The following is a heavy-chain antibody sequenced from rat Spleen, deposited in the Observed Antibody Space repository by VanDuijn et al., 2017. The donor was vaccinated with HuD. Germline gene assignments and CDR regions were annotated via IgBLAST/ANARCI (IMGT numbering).Heavy chain of an antibody. D-gene: IGHD1-3*01. CDR3: TRDLLNYGNYVFAY. CDR1: GFTFSNYG. Sequence: EVQLVESGGGLVQPGRSLKLSCAASGFTFSNYGTHWIRQAPTKGLEWVASISPSGDTTYYRDSVRGRFTISRDNAKSTLYLQMNSLRSEDTATYYCTRDLLNYGNYVFAYWGQGTLVTVSS. V-gene: IGHV5-19*01. J-gene: IGHJ3*01. CDR2: ISPSGDTT.